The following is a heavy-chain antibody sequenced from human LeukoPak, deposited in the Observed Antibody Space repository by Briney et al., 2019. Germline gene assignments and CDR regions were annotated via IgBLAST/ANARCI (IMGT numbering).Heavy chain of an antibody. CDR2: ISSSSSYT. D-gene: IGHD4-17*01. CDR3: ARSYDYGDYGLTWFDP. CDR1: GFTFSDYY. J-gene: IGHJ5*02. Sequence: PGGSLRLSCAASGFTFSDYYMSWIRQAPGKGLEWVSYISSSSSYTNYADSVKGRFTISRDNAKNSLYLQMNSLRAEDTAVYYCARSYDYGDYGLTWFDPWGQGTLVTVSS. V-gene: IGHV3-11*06.